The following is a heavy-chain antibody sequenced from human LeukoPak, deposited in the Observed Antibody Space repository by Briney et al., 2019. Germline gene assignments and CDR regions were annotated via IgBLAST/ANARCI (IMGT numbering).Heavy chain of an antibody. Sequence: GGSLRLSCAASGFTFSSYAMSWVRQAPGKGLEWVSAISISGGSTYYADSVKGRFTISRDNSKNTLYLQMNTLRAEDTAVYYCAKSNRITMRVDSYFDYWGQGTLVTVSS. D-gene: IGHD3-22*01. V-gene: IGHV3-23*01. J-gene: IGHJ4*02. CDR3: AKSNRITMRVDSYFDY. CDR1: GFTFSSYA. CDR2: ISISGGST.